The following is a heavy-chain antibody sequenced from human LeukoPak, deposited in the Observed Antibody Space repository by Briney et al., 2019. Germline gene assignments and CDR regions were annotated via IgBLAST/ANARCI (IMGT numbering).Heavy chain of an antibody. CDR1: GFTFSSYG. CDR3: AKDRSSSWTFDY. D-gene: IGHD6-13*01. CDR2: ISYDGSNK. J-gene: IGHJ4*02. V-gene: IGHV3-30*18. Sequence: GRSLRLSCAASGFTFSSYGMHWVRQAPGKGLEWVAIISYDGSNKYYADSVEGRFTISRDNSKNTLYLQMNSLRAEDTAVYYCAKDRSSSWTFDYWGQGTLVTVSS.